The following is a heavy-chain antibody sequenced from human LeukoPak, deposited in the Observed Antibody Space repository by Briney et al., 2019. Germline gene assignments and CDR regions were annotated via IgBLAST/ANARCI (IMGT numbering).Heavy chain of an antibody. CDR1: GGSFSGYY. J-gene: IGHJ6*03. Sequence: SETLSLTCAVYGGSFSGYYWSWIRQPPGKGLEWIGEINHSGSTNYNPSLKSRVTISVDTSKNQFSLKLSSVTAADTAVYYCARVGDGGDFWSGYYTRYYYYYMDAWGKGTTVTVSS. CDR3: ARVGDGGDFWSGYYTRYYYYYMDA. V-gene: IGHV4-34*01. D-gene: IGHD3-3*01. CDR2: INHSGST.